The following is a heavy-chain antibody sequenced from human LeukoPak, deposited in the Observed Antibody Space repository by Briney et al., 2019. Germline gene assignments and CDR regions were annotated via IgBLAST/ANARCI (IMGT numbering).Heavy chain of an antibody. CDR3: AALHSSPWYFDL. J-gene: IGHJ2*01. CDR1: GFTFSSYW. D-gene: IGHD6-13*01. CDR2: IKQDGSEK. Sequence: GGSLRLSCAASGFTFSSYWMSWVRQAPGKGLEWVANIKQDGSEKYYVDSVKGRFTISRDNSKSTLYLQMNSLRAEDTAVYYCAALHSSPWYFDLWGRGTLVTVSS. V-gene: IGHV3-7*01.